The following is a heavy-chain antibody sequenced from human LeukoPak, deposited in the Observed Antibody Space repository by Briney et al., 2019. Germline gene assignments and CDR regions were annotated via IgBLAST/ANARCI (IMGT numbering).Heavy chain of an antibody. D-gene: IGHD4-11*01. V-gene: IGHV3-48*03. J-gene: IGHJ4*02. CDR1: GFTLTTYE. CDR2: ISRGGSM. CDR3: ASGMEGGAYGNLPNFDH. Sequence: QTGGSLRLSCAGCGFTLTTYEKHWLRQTPGKGLAWVSYISRGGSMYYADSVKGRFTISRDISKNSVYLLMNSLNVEDTAFYYCASGMEGGAYGNLPNFDHGGQGTLVTVSS.